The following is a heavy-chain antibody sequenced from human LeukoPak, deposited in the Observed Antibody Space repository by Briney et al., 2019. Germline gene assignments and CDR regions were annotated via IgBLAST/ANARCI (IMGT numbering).Heavy chain of an antibody. J-gene: IGHJ6*03. CDR1: VGSFSGYY. V-gene: IGHV4-34*01. D-gene: IGHD3-10*01. Sequence: SETLSLTCAVYVGSFSGYYWSWIRQPPGEGLERIGEINHSGSTNYNSSLKSRVTISVDTSKNQFSLKLSSVTAADTAVYYCARGYYGSGSHCCHMDVWGKGTTITVS. CDR3: ARGYYGSGSHCCHMDV. CDR2: INHSGST.